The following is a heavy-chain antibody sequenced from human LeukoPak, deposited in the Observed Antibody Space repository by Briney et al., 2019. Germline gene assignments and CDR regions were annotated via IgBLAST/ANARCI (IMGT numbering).Heavy chain of an antibody. CDR1: GFTFSNYW. V-gene: IGHV3-74*01. J-gene: IGHJ4*02. D-gene: IGHD2-15*01. CDR2: ISSDGTTT. Sequence: GGSLRLSCAASGFTFSNYWMYWVRQAPGKGLVWVSVISSDGTTTAYADSVKGRFTISRDNAKNTLYLQMNSLRAEDTAIYYCVKDGGKSFSTTYDYWGQGTLVTVSS. CDR3: VKDGGKSFSTTYDY.